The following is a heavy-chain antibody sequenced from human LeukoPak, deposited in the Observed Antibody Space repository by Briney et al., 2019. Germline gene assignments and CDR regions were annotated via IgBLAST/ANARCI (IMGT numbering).Heavy chain of an antibody. V-gene: IGHV4-34*01. CDR1: GGSFSGYY. CDR3: ARGLSPRINMVRGVRPPFRGVFDY. D-gene: IGHD3-10*01. Sequence: SETLSLTCAVYGGSFSGYYWSWIRQPPGKGLEWIGEINHSGSTNYNPSLKSRVTISVDTSKNQFSLKLSSVTAAHTAVYYCARGLSPRINMVRGVRPPFRGVFDYWGQGTLVTVSS. CDR2: INHSGST. J-gene: IGHJ4*02.